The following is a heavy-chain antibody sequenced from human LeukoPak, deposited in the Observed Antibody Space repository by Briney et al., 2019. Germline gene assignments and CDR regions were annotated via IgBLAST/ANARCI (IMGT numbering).Heavy chain of an antibody. D-gene: IGHD4-17*01. CDR1: GFTFSSYS. V-gene: IGHV3-21*01. Sequence: PGGSLRLTCAASGFTFSSYSMNWVRQAPGKGLEWVSSISSSSSYIYYADSVKGRFTISRDNAKNSLYLQMNSLRAEDAAVYYCARDGGDYFDYWGQGTLVTVSS. CDR3: ARDGGDYFDY. CDR2: ISSSSSYI. J-gene: IGHJ4*02.